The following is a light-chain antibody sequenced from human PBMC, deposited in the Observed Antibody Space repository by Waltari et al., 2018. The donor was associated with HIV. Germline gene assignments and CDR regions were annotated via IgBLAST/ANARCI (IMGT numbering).Light chain of an antibody. V-gene: IGLV2-23*01. J-gene: IGLJ1*01. Sequence: QSALTQPASVSGSPGQAITISCTGTSSDVGGYNFVSWYQQHPGKAPKLMIYEGSKRPSGVSNRFSGSKSGNTASLTISGLQAEDEADYYCCSYTSRNTYVFGTGTEVSVL. CDR2: EGS. CDR3: CSYTSRNTYV. CDR1: SSDVGGYNF.